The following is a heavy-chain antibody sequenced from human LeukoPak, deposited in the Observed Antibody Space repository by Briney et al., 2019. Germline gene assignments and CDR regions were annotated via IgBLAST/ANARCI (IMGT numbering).Heavy chain of an antibody. J-gene: IGHJ3*02. CDR1: GFTFSSYA. CDR3: ARGGLNFDAFDI. D-gene: IGHD1-7*01. Sequence: GGSLRLSCAASGFTFSSYAMSWVRQAPGKGLEWVSSIGSRSTYTYSADSVKGRFTISRDNAKNSLYLQMNSLRAGDTAVYYCARGGLNFDAFDIWGQGTMVTVSS. V-gene: IGHV3-21*01. CDR2: IGSRSTYT.